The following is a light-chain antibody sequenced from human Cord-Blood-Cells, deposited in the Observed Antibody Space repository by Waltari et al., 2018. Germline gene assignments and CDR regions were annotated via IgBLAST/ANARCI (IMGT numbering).Light chain of an antibody. CDR1: SSNIGAGYD. J-gene: IGLJ2*01. CDR3: QSYDSSLSGVV. CDR2: GNS. V-gene: IGLV1-40*01. Sequence: QSVLTQPPSVSGPPGNRVTISRTGSSSNIGAGYDVHWYQQLPGTAPKLLIYGNSNRPSGVPDRFSGSKSGTSASLAITGLQAEDEADYYCQSYDSSLSGVVFGGGTKLTVL.